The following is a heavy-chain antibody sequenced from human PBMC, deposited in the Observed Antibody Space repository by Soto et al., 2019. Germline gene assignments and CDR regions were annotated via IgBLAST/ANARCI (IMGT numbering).Heavy chain of an antibody. V-gene: IGHV4-31*03. J-gene: IGHJ5*02. CDR1: GGSISSGGYY. Sequence: SETLSLTCTVSGGSISSGGYYWSWIRQHPGKGLEWIGYIYYSGSTYYNPSLKSRVTISVDTSKNQFSLKLSSVTAADTAVYYCARGYNWNDGFGWFDPWGQGTLVTVSS. CDR2: IYYSGST. CDR3: ARGYNWNDGFGWFDP. D-gene: IGHD1-20*01.